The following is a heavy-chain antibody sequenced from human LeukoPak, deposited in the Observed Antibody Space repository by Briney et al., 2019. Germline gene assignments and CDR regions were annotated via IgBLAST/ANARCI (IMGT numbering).Heavy chain of an antibody. CDR1: GFTFRNFW. V-gene: IGHV3-7*01. J-gene: IGHJ4*02. CDR2: IKEDASKI. D-gene: IGHD2-2*01. CDR3: TTDISVYCSSTSCYRRDY. Sequence: PGGSLRLSCAASGFTFRNFWISWVRQAPGKGLEWVADIKEDASKIYYLDSVKGRFTISRDNAKNSLYLQMNSLRAEDTAVYYCTTDISVYCSSTSCYRRDYWGQGTLVTVSS.